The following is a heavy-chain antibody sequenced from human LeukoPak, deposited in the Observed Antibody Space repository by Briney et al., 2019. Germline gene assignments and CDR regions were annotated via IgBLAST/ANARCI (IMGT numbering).Heavy chain of an antibody. J-gene: IGHJ4*02. CDR1: GFTFGNYG. D-gene: IGHD6-19*01. V-gene: IGHV3-66*01. Sequence: GGSLRLSCAASGFTFGNYGMSWVRQAPGKGLEWVSVIYSGGSTYYADSVKGRFTISRDNSKNTLYLQMNSLRAEDTAVYYCARDGLVAVAGTNYWGQGTLVTVSS. CDR2: IYSGGST. CDR3: ARDGLVAVAGTNY.